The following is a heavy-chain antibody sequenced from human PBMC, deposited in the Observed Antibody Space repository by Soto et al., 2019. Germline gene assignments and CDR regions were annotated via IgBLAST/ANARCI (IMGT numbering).Heavy chain of an antibody. D-gene: IGHD3-10*01. Sequence: SETLSLTCTVSGGSISSYYWSWIRQPPGKGLEWIGYIYYSGSTNYNPSLKSRVTISVDTSKNQFSLKLSSVTAADTAVYYCARVVGSGSYYNVNRFDPWGQGTLVTVSS. CDR2: IYYSGST. V-gene: IGHV4-59*01. J-gene: IGHJ5*02. CDR3: ARVVGSGSYYNVNRFDP. CDR1: GGSISSYY.